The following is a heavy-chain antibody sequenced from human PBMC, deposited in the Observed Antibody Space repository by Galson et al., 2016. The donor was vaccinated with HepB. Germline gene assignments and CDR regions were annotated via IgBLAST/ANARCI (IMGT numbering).Heavy chain of an antibody. J-gene: IGHJ5*02. CDR2: ITDNADGETT. CDR3: TTRFIDDQHNGIDP. V-gene: IGHV3-15*01. D-gene: IGHD3-10*01. Sequence: SLRLSCAASGFTFKNAYMSWVRQAPGKGLEWIGLITDNADGETTDYAAPVKGRFTISRDDSKNTLYLQMRSLKTEDTAVYSCTTRFIDDQHNGIDPWGQGTLVTCSS. CDR1: GFTFKNAY.